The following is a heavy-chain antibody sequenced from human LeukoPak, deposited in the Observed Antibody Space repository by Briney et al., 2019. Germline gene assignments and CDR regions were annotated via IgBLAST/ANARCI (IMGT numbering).Heavy chain of an antibody. CDR1: GFTFSSDG. J-gene: IGHJ4*02. D-gene: IGHD3-9*01. CDR2: IRYDGTNK. Sequence: GGSLRLSCAASGFTFSSDGMHWVRQAPGKGLEWVSFIRYDGTNKYYADSVKGRFTISRDNSKNTLYLQMNSLRAEDTAVYYCAKDRLIITPYYFDYWGQGTLVTVSS. V-gene: IGHV3-30*02. CDR3: AKDRLIITPYYFDY.